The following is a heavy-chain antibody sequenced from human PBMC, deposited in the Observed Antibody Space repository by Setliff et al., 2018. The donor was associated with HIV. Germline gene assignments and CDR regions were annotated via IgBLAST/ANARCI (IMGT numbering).Heavy chain of an antibody. D-gene: IGHD4-17*01. CDR3: ARWPTTASQYYYYYMDV. J-gene: IGHJ6*03. CDR1: GYTFTAYY. CDR2: INPNSGGT. Sequence: ASVKVSCKASGYTFTAYYMHWVRQAPGQGLEWMGWINPNSGGTNYAQKFQGRVTMTSDTSISTAYMELFRLRSDDTAVYYCARWPTTASQYYYYYMDVWGKGT. V-gene: IGHV1-2*02.